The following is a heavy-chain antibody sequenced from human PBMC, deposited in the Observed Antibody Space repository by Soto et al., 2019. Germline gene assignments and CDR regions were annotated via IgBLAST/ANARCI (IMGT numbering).Heavy chain of an antibody. CDR3: AKPSGGSYPESRVFDS. CDR2: ISTTGGNT. CDR1: GFTFYSSA. Sequence: GGSLRLSCAASGFTFYSSAMSWVRQAPGKGLEWVSAISTTGGNTLYADSVKGRFTISRDNSKNTLYLQMNSLRAEDTAIYYCAKPSGGSYPESRVFDSWGQGTRVTVSS. V-gene: IGHV3-23*01. D-gene: IGHD1-26*01. J-gene: IGHJ4*02.